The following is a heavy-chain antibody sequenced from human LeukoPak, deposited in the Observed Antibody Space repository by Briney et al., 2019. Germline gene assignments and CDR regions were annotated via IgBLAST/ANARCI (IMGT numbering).Heavy chain of an antibody. D-gene: IGHD5-24*01. CDR1: GGTFSRYV. J-gene: IGHJ4*02. CDR3: AGARGWQQEDLTSYYFDY. V-gene: IGHV1-69*13. CDR2: SIPNIDSA. Sequence: GASVTVSCKASGGTFSRYVISWVRQAPGQGLEWMGGSIPNIDSANYAQNFQGRVSITADESTSTAYMELSSLRSEDTAIYYCAGARGWQQEDLTSYYFDYWGQGTLVTVSS.